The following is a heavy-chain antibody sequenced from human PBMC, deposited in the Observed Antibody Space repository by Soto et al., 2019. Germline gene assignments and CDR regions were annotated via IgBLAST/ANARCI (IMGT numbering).Heavy chain of an antibody. V-gene: IGHV1-2*04. CDR1: GYSFTGYY. D-gene: IGHD4-4*01. CDR3: ARDRETGTVTTRYYYGMDV. J-gene: IGHJ6*02. CDR2: INPNSGGT. Sequence: GASVKVSCKASGYSFTGYYMHWVRQAPGQGLEWMGWINPNSGGTNYAQKFQGWVTMTRDTSISTAYMELSRLRSDDTAVYYCARDRETGTVTTRYYYGMDVWGQGTTVTVSS.